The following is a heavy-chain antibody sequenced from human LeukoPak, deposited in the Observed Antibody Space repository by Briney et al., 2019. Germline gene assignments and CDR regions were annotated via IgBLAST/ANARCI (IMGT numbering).Heavy chain of an antibody. CDR2: IYPGDSDT. Sequence: GESLKISCKGSGYSFTSYWIGWVRQMPGKGLEWMGIIYPGDSDTRYSPSFQGQVTISADKSISTACLHWSSLKASDTAMYYCARHFARGSMTSPAGYWGQGTLVTVSS. D-gene: IGHD2-2*01. V-gene: IGHV5-51*01. CDR3: ARHFARGSMTSPAGY. J-gene: IGHJ4*02. CDR1: GYSFTSYW.